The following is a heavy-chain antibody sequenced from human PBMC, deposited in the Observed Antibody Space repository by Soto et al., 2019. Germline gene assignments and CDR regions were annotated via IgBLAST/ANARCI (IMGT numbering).Heavy chain of an antibody. D-gene: IGHD3-9*01. CDR3: ARDRRNLRYFDWLTYDAFDI. J-gene: IGHJ3*02. CDR2: INAGNGNT. V-gene: IGHV1-3*01. Sequence: GASVKVSCKASGYTFSGYYMHWVRQAPGQRLERMGWINAGNGNTKYSQKFQGRVTITRDTSASTAYMELSSLRSEDTAVYYCARDRRNLRYFDWLTYDAFDIWGQGTMVTVSS. CDR1: GYTFSGYY.